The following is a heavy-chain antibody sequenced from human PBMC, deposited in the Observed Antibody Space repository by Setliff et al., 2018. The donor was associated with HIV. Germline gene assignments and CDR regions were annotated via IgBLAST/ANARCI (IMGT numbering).Heavy chain of an antibody. V-gene: IGHV1-8*03. CDR1: GYIFTSYD. J-gene: IGHJ4*02. D-gene: IGHD2-2*01. CDR3: ARLMPNWDYFDY. Sequence: ASVKVSCKASGYIFTSYDINWVRQATGQGLEWMGWMNPNSGNTGYAQKFQGRVTITRDTSINTAYMELSSLRSEDTAVYYCARLMPNWDYFDYWGQGTQVTVSS. CDR2: MNPNSGNT.